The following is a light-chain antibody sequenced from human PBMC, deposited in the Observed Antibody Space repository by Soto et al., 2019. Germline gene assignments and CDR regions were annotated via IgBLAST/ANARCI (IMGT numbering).Light chain of an antibody. CDR2: DVS. J-gene: IGLJ3*02. CDR1: RNDVGGYNF. V-gene: IGLV2-14*03. Sequence: QSALTQPASVSGSPGQSITISCTGTRNDVGGYNFVSWHQQHPGKDPKLLVFDVSDRPSEVSHRFSGYKSGYTASLTIYGLQAEDEAAYYFPSYATGGTQLFGGGTKLTVL. CDR3: PSYATGGTQL.